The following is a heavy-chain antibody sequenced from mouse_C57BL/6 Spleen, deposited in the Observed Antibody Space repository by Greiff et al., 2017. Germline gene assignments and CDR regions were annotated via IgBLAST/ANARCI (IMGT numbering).Heavy chain of an antibody. V-gene: IGHV1-82*01. D-gene: IGHD1-1*02. CDR1: GYAFSSSW. CDR2: IYPGDGDT. Sequence: QVQLQQSGPELVKPGASVKISCKASGYAFSSSWMNWVKQRPGKGLEWIGRIYPGDGDTNYNGKFKGKATLTADKSSSTAYMQISSLTSEDSAVYFCARGVGHFDYWGQGTTLTVSS. J-gene: IGHJ2*01. CDR3: ARGVGHFDY.